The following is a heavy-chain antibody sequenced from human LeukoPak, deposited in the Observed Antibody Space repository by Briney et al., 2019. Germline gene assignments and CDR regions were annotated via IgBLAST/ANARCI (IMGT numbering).Heavy chain of an antibody. CDR3: ARTAVAHFDY. CDR1: GFTFSSYS. Sequence: GGSLRLSCAASGFTFSSYSMNWVRQAPGQGLEWVSSISSSSSYIYYADSVKGRFTISRNNAKNSLYLQMNSLRAEDTAVYYCARTAVAHFDYWGQGTLVTVSS. D-gene: IGHD6-19*01. J-gene: IGHJ4*02. V-gene: IGHV3-21*01. CDR2: ISSSSSYI.